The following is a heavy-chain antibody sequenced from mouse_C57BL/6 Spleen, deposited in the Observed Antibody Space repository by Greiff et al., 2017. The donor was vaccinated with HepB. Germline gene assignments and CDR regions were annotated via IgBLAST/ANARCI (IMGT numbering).Heavy chain of an antibody. CDR3: ARDWDVKGFDY. CDR2: IYPGDGDT. D-gene: IGHD4-1*01. V-gene: IGHV1-82*01. CDR1: GYAFSSSW. J-gene: IGHJ2*01. Sequence: VQLQQSGPELVKPGASVKISCKASGYAFSSSWMNWVKQRPGKGLEWIGRIYPGDGDTNYNGKFKGKATLTADKSSSTAYMQLSSLTSEDSAVYFCARDWDVKGFDYWGQGTTLTVSS.